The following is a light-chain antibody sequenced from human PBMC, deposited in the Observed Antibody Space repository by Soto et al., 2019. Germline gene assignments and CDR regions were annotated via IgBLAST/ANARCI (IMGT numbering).Light chain of an antibody. V-gene: IGLV1-40*01. CDR1: ISNIGAGYD. J-gene: IGLJ1*01. CDR3: QSYDISLSGFHV. CDR2: GNS. Sequence: QSVLTQPPSVSEAPGQRVTISCTGSISNIGAGYDVHWYQQLPGTVPKVLIYGNSNRPSGVPDRFSGSKSGTSASLAITGLQAEDEADYYCQSYDISLSGFHVFGTGTKVTVL.